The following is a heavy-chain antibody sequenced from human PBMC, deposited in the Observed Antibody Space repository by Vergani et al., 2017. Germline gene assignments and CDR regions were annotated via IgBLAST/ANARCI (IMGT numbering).Heavy chain of an antibody. CDR1: GYSISSGYY. V-gene: IGHV4-38-2*01. Sequence: QVQLQESGPGLVKPSETLSLTCAVSGYSISSGYYWGWIRQPPGKGLEWIGSIYHSGSTYYNPSLKSRVTIPVDTSKNTFSLQLSSVTAADTAVYYCAGTYYDFWSGSPTHFRPFDYWGQGTLVTVSS. CDR3: AGTYYDFWSGSPTHFRPFDY. J-gene: IGHJ4*02. CDR2: IYHSGST. D-gene: IGHD3-3*01.